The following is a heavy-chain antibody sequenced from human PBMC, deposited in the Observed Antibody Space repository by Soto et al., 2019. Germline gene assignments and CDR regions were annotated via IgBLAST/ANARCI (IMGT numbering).Heavy chain of an antibody. J-gene: IGHJ4*02. Sequence: EVQLVQSGAEVKKPGESLRISCKGSGYSFTSYWISWVRQMPGKGLEWMGRIDPSDSYTNYSPSFQGHVTISADKSISTAYLQWSSLKASDTAMYYCARTKDIVATVNSNPAFPFDYWGQGTLVTVSS. CDR2: IDPSDSYT. CDR1: GYSFTSYW. V-gene: IGHV5-10-1*01. CDR3: ARTKDIVATVNSNPAFPFDY. D-gene: IGHD5-12*01.